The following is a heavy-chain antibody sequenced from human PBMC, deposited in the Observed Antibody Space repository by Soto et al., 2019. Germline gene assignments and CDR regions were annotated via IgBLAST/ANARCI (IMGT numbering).Heavy chain of an antibody. D-gene: IGHD2-2*01. V-gene: IGHV1-69*06. CDR3: ARGVIVVVPAATYYYYGMDV. J-gene: IGHJ6*02. Sequence: QVQLVQSGAEVKKPGSSVKVSCKASGGTFSSYAISWVRQAPGQGLEWMGGIIPIFGTVNYAQKFQGRVTITADKSTSTAYMELSSLRSEDTAVYYCARGVIVVVPAATYYYYGMDVWGQGTTVTVSS. CDR2: IIPIFGTV. CDR1: GGTFSSYA.